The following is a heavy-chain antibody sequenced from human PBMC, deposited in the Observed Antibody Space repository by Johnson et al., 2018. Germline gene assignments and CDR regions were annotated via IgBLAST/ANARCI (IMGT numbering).Heavy chain of an antibody. D-gene: IGHD3-22*01. CDR3: AKDNHYDDRSGGLDY. CDR1: GFTFSSYS. Sequence: VQLVESGGGLVKPGGSLRLSCAASGFTFSSYSMNWVRQAPGKGLEGVAVISYDGSNKYYADSVKGRFTIARNNSKNTLFLQMNSLRAEDPAVYYCAKDNHYDDRSGGLDYWGQGTLVTVSS. V-gene: IGHV3-30*18. J-gene: IGHJ4*02. CDR2: ISYDGSNK.